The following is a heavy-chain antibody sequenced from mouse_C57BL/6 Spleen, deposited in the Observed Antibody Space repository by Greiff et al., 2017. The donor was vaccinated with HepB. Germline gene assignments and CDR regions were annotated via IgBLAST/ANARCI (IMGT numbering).Heavy chain of an antibody. V-gene: IGHV1-18*01. CDR3: AREDYYGSSYYFDY. CDR2: INPNNGGT. J-gene: IGHJ2*01. CDR1: GYTFTDYN. Sequence: VQLQQSGPELVKPGASVKIPCKASGYTFTDYNMDWVKQSPGKSLEWIGDINPNNGGTIYNQKFKGKATLTVDKSSSTAYMELRSLTSEDTAVYYCAREDYYGSSYYFDYWGQGTTLTVSS. D-gene: IGHD1-1*01.